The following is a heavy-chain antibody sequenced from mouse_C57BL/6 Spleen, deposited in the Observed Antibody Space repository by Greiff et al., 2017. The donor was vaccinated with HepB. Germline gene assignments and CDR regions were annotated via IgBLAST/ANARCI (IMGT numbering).Heavy chain of an antibody. D-gene: IGHD1-1*01. J-gene: IGHJ4*01. V-gene: IGHV1-15*01. CDR3: TRRGTVVADAMDY. Sequence: VKLQESGAELVRPGASVTLSCKASGYTFTDYEMHWVKQTPVHGLEWIGAIDPETGGTAYNQKFKGKAILTADKSSSTAYMELRSLTSEDSAVYYCTRRGTVVADAMDYWGQGTSVTVSS. CDR2: IDPETGGT. CDR1: GYTFTDYE.